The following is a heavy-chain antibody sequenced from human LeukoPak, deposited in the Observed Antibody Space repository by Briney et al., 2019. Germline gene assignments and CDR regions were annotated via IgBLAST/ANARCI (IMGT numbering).Heavy chain of an antibody. CDR1: GYTFTGYY. J-gene: IGHJ4*02. D-gene: IGHD3-9*01. V-gene: IGHV1-2*02. CDR3: ARFSVGGRYDFDY. CDR2: INPNSSGT. Sequence: GASVKVSCKASGYTFTGYYMHWVRQAPGQGLEWMGWINPNSSGTNYAQKFQGRVTMTRDTSINTAYMELSRLRSDDTAVYYCARFSVGGRYDFDYWGQGTLVTVSS.